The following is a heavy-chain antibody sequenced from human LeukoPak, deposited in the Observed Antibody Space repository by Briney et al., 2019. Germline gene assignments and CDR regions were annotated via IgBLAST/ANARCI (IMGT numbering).Heavy chain of an antibody. CDR3: ARGPVEAVFGVSTED. V-gene: IGHV1-8*01. CDR1: GDTFTNYD. D-gene: IGHD3-10*02. CDR2: MSPSSGHT. Sequence: ASVKVSCKASGDTFTNYDINWVRQATGQGLEWMGWMSPSSGHTGYAQKFQGRVTMTRSTSISTAYMELSSLRSEDTAVYYCARGPVEAVFGVSTEDWGQGTTVTVSS. J-gene: IGHJ6*02.